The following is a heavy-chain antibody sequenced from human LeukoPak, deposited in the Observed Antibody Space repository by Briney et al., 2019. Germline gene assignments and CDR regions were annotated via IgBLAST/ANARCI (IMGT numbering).Heavy chain of an antibody. Sequence: GGSLRLSCAASGFTFSSYWMSWVRQAPGKGLEWVSVIYSGGSTYYADSVKGRFTISRDNSKNTLYLQMNSLRAEDTAVYYCARDDIAAAGTGYWGQGTLVTVSS. CDR1: GFTFSSYW. CDR2: IYSGGST. CDR3: ARDDIAAAGTGY. V-gene: IGHV3-53*01. D-gene: IGHD6-13*01. J-gene: IGHJ4*02.